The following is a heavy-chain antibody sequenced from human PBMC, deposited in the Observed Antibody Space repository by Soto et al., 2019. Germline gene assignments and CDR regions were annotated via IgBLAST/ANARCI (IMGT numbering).Heavy chain of an antibody. CDR1: GFSLSTSGVG. Sequence: QGTLKESGPTLVKPTQTLTLTCSFSGFSLSTSGVGVGWIRQPPGKALEWLAHIYWSVDEHYRPSLKSRLSITQDTSKNQVVLTMTNMDPVDTATYYCARGPAARPVFAFDIWGQGTMVTVSS. CDR2: IYWSVDE. D-gene: IGHD6-6*01. V-gene: IGHV2-5*01. CDR3: ARGPAARPVFAFDI. J-gene: IGHJ3*02.